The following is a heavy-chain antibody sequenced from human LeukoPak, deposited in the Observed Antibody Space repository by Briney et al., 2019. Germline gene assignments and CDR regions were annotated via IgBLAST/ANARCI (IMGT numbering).Heavy chain of an antibody. CDR1: GFTFSSYS. CDR3: ARDLKYYDSSGFDY. CDR2: ISSSSSYI. D-gene: IGHD3-22*01. Sequence: GGSLRLSCATSGFTFSSYSMNWVRQAPGKGLEWVSCISSSSSYIYYTDSVKGRFTISRDNAKNSLTLQVNSLGAEDTAVYYCARDLKYYDSSGFDYWGQGTLVTVSS. J-gene: IGHJ4*02. V-gene: IGHV3-21*01.